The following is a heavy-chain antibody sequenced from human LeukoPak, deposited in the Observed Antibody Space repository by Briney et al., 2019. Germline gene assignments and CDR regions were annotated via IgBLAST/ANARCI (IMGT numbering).Heavy chain of an antibody. V-gene: IGHV3-7*01. J-gene: IGHJ4*02. Sequence: GGSLRLSCAASGFTFSSYWMSWVRQAPGKGREWVANIKQDGSEKYYVDSVKGRFTISRDNAKNSLYLQMNSLRAEDTAVYYCARLTYYYGSGSYYNVRPFDYWGQGTLVTVSS. CDR3: ARLTYYYGSGSYYNVRPFDY. CDR1: GFTFSSYW. CDR2: IKQDGSEK. D-gene: IGHD3-10*01.